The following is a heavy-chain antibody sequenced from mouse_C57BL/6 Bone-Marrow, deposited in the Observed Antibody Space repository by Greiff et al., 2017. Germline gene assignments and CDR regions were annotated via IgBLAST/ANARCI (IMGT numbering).Heavy chain of an antibody. J-gene: IGHJ3*01. D-gene: IGHD2-4*01. CDR1: GYTFTSYW. CDR3: AVYYDYGFAY. V-gene: IGHV1-64*01. Sequence: QVQLQQSGAELVKPGASVKLSCKASGYTFTSYWMHWVKQRPGQGLEWIGMIHPNSGSTNYNEKFKSKATLTVDKSSSTAYMQLSSQTSEDSAVYYCAVYYDYGFAYWGQGTLVTVSA. CDR2: IHPNSGST.